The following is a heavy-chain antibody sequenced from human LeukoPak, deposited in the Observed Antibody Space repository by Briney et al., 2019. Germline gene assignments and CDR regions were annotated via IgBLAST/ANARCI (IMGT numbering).Heavy chain of an antibody. CDR1: GGSVSSGSYY. Sequence: SETLSLTCTVSGGSVSSGSYYWSWIRQPPGKGLERIGYIYYSGSTNYNPSLRSRVTISVDTSQNQLSLKLSSVTAADTAVYYCARVSTPLRFSNWFDPWGQGTLVTVSS. CDR3: ARVSTPLRFSNWFDP. V-gene: IGHV4-61*01. J-gene: IGHJ5*02. CDR2: IYYSGST. D-gene: IGHD3-3*01.